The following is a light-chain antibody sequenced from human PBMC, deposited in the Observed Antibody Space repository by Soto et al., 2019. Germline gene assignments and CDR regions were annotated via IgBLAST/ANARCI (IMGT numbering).Light chain of an antibody. CDR3: QQRSNWPLFT. Sequence: TQSPATLSVSPGERATLSCRASQSVSSNLAWYQQKPGQAPRLLIYGASNRATGIPARFSGSGSGTDFTLTISSLEPEDFAVYYCQQRSNWPLFTFGPGTKVDIK. CDR1: QSVSSN. CDR2: GAS. V-gene: IGKV3-11*01. J-gene: IGKJ3*01.